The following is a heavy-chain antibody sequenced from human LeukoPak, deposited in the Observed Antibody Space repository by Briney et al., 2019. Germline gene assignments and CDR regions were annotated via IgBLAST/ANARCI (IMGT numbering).Heavy chain of an antibody. CDR2: IYHDGST. V-gene: IGHV4-4*02. CDR1: GGSISSNKW. D-gene: IGHD5-18*01. Sequence: SETLSLTCTLSGGSISSNKWWVWVRPSPQKGREWVGEIYHDGSTNYKPPLKSGATISMDKSKNQLSLKLNFVGAADTAVYYCARDRGGYTYSHDYWGQGTLVTVSS. J-gene: IGHJ4*02. CDR3: ARDRGGYTYSHDY.